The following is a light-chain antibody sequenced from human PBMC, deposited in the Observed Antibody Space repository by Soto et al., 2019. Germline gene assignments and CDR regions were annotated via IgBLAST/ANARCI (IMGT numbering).Light chain of an antibody. CDR1: SSDIGSYHL. CDR2: KVS. V-gene: IGLV2-23*02. J-gene: IGLJ1*01. CDR3: CSYAGSNWGYV. Sequence: QSALTQPASVSGSPGQSITISCTGTSSDIGSYHLVSWYQHHSGKAPKLIIYKVSQWPSGVSDRFSASKTGSTASLTISGVQAEDEADYYCCSYAGSNWGYVFGTGTKLTVL.